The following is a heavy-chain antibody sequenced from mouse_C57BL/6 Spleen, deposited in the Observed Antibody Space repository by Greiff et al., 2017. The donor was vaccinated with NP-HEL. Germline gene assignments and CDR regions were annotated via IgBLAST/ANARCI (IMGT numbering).Heavy chain of an antibody. CDR2: ISSGSSTI. V-gene: IGHV5-17*01. CDR1: GFTFSDYG. Sequence: EVKVVESGGGLVKPGGSLKLSCAASGFTFSDYGMHWVRQAPEKGLEWVAYISSGSSTIYYADTVKGRFTISRDNAKNTLFRQMTSLRSEDTAMYYCARPSTAYAMDYWGQGTSVTVSS. D-gene: IGHD1-2*01. CDR3: ARPSTAYAMDY. J-gene: IGHJ4*01.